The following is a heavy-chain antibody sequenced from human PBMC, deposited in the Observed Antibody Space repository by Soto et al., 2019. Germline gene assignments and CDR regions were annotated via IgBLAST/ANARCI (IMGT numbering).Heavy chain of an antibody. Sequence: SQTLSLTCAISGDNISSNSAAWNWIRQSPSRGLEWLGRTYYRSRWSSDYAESVKGRITINPDTSKNQFSLLLNSVTPEDTAVYFCARRIAFGGSNWFDPWGQGTQVTVSS. J-gene: IGHJ5*02. CDR2: TYYRSRWSS. CDR3: ARRIAFGGSNWFDP. D-gene: IGHD6-13*01. V-gene: IGHV6-1*01. CDR1: GDNISSNSAA.